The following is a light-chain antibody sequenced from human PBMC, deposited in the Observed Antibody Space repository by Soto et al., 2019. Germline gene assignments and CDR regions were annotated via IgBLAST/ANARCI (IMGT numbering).Light chain of an antibody. CDR2: DAS. CDR3: QPYNNWPLT. J-gene: IGKJ4*01. Sequence: DIQMTQSPSSLSASVGDRVTITCQASQDISDYLNWYHQKPGKAPKFLIYDASYLETGVPSRFSGSGSGTDFTFTINSLQSEDFAIYYCQPYNNWPLTFGGGTKVESK. V-gene: IGKV1-33*01. CDR1: QDISDY.